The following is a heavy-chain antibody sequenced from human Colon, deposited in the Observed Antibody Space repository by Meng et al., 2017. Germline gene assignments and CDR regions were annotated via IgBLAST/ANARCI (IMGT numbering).Heavy chain of an antibody. CDR2: ISSSGTTI. Sequence: GESLKISCAASGFTFSSYEMNWVRQAPGKGLEWVSHISSSGTTIYYADSVKGRFTISRDNAKNSLYLQMNGLRAEDTAVYYCARGRSYNYWGQGTLVTVSS. D-gene: IGHD3-16*01. J-gene: IGHJ4*02. V-gene: IGHV3-48*03. CDR3: ARGRSYNY. CDR1: GFTFSSYE.